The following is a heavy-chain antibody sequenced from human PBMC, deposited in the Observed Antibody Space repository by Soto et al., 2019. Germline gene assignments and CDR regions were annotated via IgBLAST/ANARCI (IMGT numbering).Heavy chain of an antibody. CDR3: ARGRVEDSSGWATYFDY. V-gene: IGHV3-64*01. CDR2: INTNGVNT. Sequence: ESGGGLVQPGGSLRLSCAASGFNFSGYSMFWVRQAPGKGLEYVSAINTNGVNTFYAKSVKGRFTISRDNSKNTMYLQMGSLRAEDMAVYYCARGRVEDSSGWATYFDYWGQGTLVTVSS. J-gene: IGHJ4*02. D-gene: IGHD6-19*01. CDR1: GFNFSGYS.